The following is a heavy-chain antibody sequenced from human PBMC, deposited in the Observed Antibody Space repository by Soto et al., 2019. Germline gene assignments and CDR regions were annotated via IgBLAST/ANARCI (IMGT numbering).Heavy chain of an antibody. Sequence: GGSLRLSCAASGFTFSSYAMSWVRQAPGKGLEWVSAISGSGGSTYYADSVKGRFTISRDNSKNTLYLQMNSLRAEDTAVYYCAKARSVTMVRGSLGYWGQGTLVTVSS. CDR3: AKARSVTMVRGSLGY. J-gene: IGHJ4*02. D-gene: IGHD3-10*01. CDR1: GFTFSSYA. CDR2: ISGSGGST. V-gene: IGHV3-23*01.